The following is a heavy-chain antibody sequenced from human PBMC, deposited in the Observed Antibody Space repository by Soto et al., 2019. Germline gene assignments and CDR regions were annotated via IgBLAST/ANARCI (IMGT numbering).Heavy chain of an antibody. Sequence: TLSLTCAVSGYSISSGYYWGWIRQPPGKGLEWIGSIYHSGSTYYNPSLKSRVTISVDTSKNQFSLKLSSVTAADTAVYYCALKVDEYHRYGSGSYVNYYYYGMDVWGQGTTVTVSS. J-gene: IGHJ6*02. CDR1: GYSISSGYY. CDR2: IYHSGST. CDR3: ALKVDEYHRYGSGSYVNYYYYGMDV. V-gene: IGHV4-38-2*01. D-gene: IGHD3-10*01.